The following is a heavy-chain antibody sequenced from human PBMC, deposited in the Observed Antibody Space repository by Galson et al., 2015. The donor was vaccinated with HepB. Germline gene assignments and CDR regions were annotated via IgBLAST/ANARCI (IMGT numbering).Heavy chain of an antibody. CDR3: ARTAGDSYYYGMDV. CDR2: ISSSSSYI. J-gene: IGHJ6*02. D-gene: IGHD1-26*01. V-gene: IGHV3-21*01. CDR1: GFTFSSYS. Sequence: SLRLSCAASGFTFSSYSMNWVRQAPGKGLEWVSSISSSSSYIYYADSVKGRFTISRDNAKNSLYLQMNSLRAEDTAVYYCARTAGDSYYYGMDVWGQGTTVTVSS.